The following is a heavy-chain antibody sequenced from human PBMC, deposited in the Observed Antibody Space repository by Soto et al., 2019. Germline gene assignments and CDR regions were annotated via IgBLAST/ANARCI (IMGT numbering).Heavy chain of an antibody. Sequence: QVQLVQSGAEVKKPGSSVKVSCKASGGTFSSYAISWVRQAPGQGLEWMGGIIPIFRTPNYAQKFQGRVTITTDESTSTAYMELTSLRSEDTAVYYCAKEDDSVMVNGMDVWGQGTTVTVSS. V-gene: IGHV1-69*01. CDR3: AKEDDSVMVNGMDV. CDR2: IIPIFRTP. D-gene: IGHD5-18*01. J-gene: IGHJ6*02. CDR1: GGTFSSYA.